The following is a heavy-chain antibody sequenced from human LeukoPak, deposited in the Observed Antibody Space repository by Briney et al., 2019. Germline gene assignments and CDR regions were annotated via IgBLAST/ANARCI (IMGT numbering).Heavy chain of an antibody. CDR2: IRYGGSNK. D-gene: IGHD1-7*01. CDR3: AKDLGNWNSEYYFDY. J-gene: IGHJ4*02. Sequence: PGGSLRLSCAASGFTFSSYGLHWVRQAPGKGLEWVAFIRYGGSNKYYADSVKGRFTISRDNSKNTLYLQMNSLRAEDTAVYYCAKDLGNWNSEYYFDYWGQGTLVTVSS. CDR1: GFTFSSYG. V-gene: IGHV3-30*02.